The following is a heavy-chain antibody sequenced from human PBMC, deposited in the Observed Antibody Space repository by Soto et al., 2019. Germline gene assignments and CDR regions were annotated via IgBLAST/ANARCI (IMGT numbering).Heavy chain of an antibody. D-gene: IGHD3-3*01. CDR1: GFTVSSNY. V-gene: IGHV3-66*04. Sequence: EVQLVVSGGGLVQPGGSLRLSCAASGFTVSSNYMSWVRQAPGKGLEWVSVIYSGGSTYYADSVKGRFTISRDNSKNTLYLQMNSLRAEDTAVYYCARHETEYYDFWSGSNYFDYWGQGTLVTVSS. J-gene: IGHJ4*02. CDR2: IYSGGST. CDR3: ARHETEYYDFWSGSNYFDY.